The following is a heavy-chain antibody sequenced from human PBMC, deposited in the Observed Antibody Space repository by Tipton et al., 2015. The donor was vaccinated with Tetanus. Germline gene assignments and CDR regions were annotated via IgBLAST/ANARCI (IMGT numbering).Heavy chain of an antibody. CDR1: GFTFSSYS. J-gene: IGHJ4*02. V-gene: IGHV3-21*01. CDR3: ARGRRITMIVVASALNY. CDR2: ISSSSSYI. D-gene: IGHD3-22*01. Sequence: SLRLSCAASGFTFSSYSMNWVRQAPGKGLEWVSSISSSSSYIYYADSVKGRFTISRDNAKNSLYLQMNSLRAEDTAVYYCARGRRITMIVVASALNYWGQGTLVTVSS.